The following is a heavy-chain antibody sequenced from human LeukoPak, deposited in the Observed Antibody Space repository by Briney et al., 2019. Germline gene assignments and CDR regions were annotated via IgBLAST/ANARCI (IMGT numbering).Heavy chain of an antibody. CDR2: FDPEDGET. J-gene: IGHJ6*02. CDR3: ARLNQRGYYYGMDV. Sequence: ASVKVSCKVSGYTLTELSMHWVRQAPGKGLEWMGGFDPEDGETIYAQKFQGRVTITADKSTSTAYMELSSLRSEDTAVYYCARLNQRGYYYGMDVWGQGTTVTVSS. V-gene: IGHV1-24*01. D-gene: IGHD2-2*01. CDR1: GYTLTELS.